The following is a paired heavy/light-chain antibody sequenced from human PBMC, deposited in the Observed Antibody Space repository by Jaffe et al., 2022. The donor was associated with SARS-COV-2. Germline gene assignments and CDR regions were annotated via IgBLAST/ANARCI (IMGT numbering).Heavy chain of an antibody. J-gene: IGHJ6*02. CDR3: AKALDYSIAVRSHFYYYGMDV. V-gene: IGHV3-23*01. Sequence: EVQLLESGGDLVQPGESLRLSCAASGFTFTSYAMTWVRQAPGKGLEWISTISGGGGGTYYADSVKGRFTISRDNSKITLYLQMDRLRAEDTAVYYCAKALDYSIAVRSHFYYYGMDVWGQGTTVTVSS. CDR2: ISGGGGGT. CDR1: GFTFTSYA. D-gene: IGHD6-6*01.
Light chain of an antibody. CDR3: SSYTSSSTVV. Sequence: QSALTQPASVSGSPGQSITISCTGTSNDVGGYKYVSWYQQYPGKAPKLMIYEVSYRPSGVPDRFSGSKSGNTASLTISGLQAEDEADYYCSSYTSSSTVVFGGGTKLTVL. J-gene: IGLJ2*01. CDR2: EVS. CDR1: SNDVGGYKY. V-gene: IGLV2-14*01.